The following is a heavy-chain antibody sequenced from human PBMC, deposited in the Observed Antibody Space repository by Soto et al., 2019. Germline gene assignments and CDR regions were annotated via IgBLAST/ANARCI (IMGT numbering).Heavy chain of an antibody. Sequence: QVQLVQSGPEMKKPASSEKVSSKISGGTFSGTAINWVRQGPGQGHEWVGGIIPVFATTHYPQKCQGRVTITADDSTNTVYLELNRLRSDDTAVYHCVRVPHHNSFKFFHWGQGTRVTVSS. CDR2: IIPVFATT. CDR3: VRVPHHNSFKFFH. CDR1: GGTFSGTA. V-gene: IGHV1-69*01. D-gene: IGHD1-1*01. J-gene: IGHJ1*01.